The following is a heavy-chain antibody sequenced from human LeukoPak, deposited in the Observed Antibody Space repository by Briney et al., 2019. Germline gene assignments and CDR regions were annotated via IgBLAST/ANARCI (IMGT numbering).Heavy chain of an antibody. CDR2: ISYDGSNK. D-gene: IGHD6-13*01. CDR1: GFTSRSYA. CDR3: ARSGYSSSWGTDYYYYGMDV. V-gene: IGHV3-30*04. J-gene: IGHJ6*02. Sequence: GGTLRLSCAASGFTSRSYAMHWVRQAPGKGLEWVAVISYDGSNKYYADSVKGRFTISRDNSKNTLYLQMNSLRAEDTAVYYCARSGYSSSWGTDYYYYGMDVWGQGTTVTVSS.